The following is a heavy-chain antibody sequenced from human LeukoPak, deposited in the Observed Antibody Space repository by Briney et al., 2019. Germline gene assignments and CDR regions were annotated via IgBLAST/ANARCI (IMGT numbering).Heavy chain of an antibody. V-gene: IGHV1-2*02. D-gene: IGHD5-12*01. Sequence: GASVKVSCKASGGTFSSYAISWVRQAPGQGLEGIGWINPNSGGTNYAQKFQGRVTMTRDTSISTAYMELSRLRSDDTAVYYCARVIYQFSQPDYWGQGTLVTVSS. CDR3: ARVIYQFSQPDY. CDR2: INPNSGGT. CDR1: GGTFSSYA. J-gene: IGHJ4*02.